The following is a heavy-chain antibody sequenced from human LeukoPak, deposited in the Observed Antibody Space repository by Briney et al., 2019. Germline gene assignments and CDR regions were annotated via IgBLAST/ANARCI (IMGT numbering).Heavy chain of an antibody. J-gene: IGHJ4*02. CDR3: ASSGYYQYYFDY. D-gene: IGHD3-22*01. V-gene: IGHV3-11*03. Sequence: SVKGRFTISRDNAKNSLYLQMNSLRAEDTAVYYCASSGYYQYYFDYWGQGTLVAVSS.